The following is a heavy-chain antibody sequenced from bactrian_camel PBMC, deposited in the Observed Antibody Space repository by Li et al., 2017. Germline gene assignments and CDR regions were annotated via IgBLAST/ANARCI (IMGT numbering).Heavy chain of an antibody. D-gene: IGHD7*01. V-gene: IGHV3S53*01. Sequence: HVQLVESGGGSVQAGGSLRLSCAVPEYTYNSNCMGWFRQVPGHLCELLATIDSAGATWYEDSVKGRFTISRDKNTMYLQMNNLKPEDTALYYCAAVARSLCFLTPNSYVHWGQGTQVTVS. CDR2: IDSAGAT. CDR1: EYTYNSNC. CDR3: AAVARSLCFLTPNSYVH. J-gene: IGHJ4*01.